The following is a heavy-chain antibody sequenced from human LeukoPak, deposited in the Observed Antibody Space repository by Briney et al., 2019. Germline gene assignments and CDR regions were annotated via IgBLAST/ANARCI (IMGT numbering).Heavy chain of an antibody. CDR3: ARQHGDYDFDY. CDR1: GGSISSSNW. D-gene: IGHD4-17*01. Sequence: SGTLSLTCAVSGGSISSSNWWSWVRQPPGKGLEWIGEIYHSGSTNYNPSLKSRVIISVDKSKNQFSLKLSSVTAADTAVYYCARQHGDYDFDYWGQGTLVTVSS. CDR2: IYHSGST. V-gene: IGHV4-4*02. J-gene: IGHJ4*02.